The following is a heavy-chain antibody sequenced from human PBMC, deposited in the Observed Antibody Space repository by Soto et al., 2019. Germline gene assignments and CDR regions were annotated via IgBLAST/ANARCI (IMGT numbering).Heavy chain of an antibody. CDR1: GFTFSSYA. V-gene: IGHV3-23*01. D-gene: IGHD4-17*01. J-gene: IGHJ6*02. CDR3: AKVRGATVTTYSRDYGMDV. Sequence: GSLRLSCAASGFTFSSYAMSWVRQAQGKGLEWVSAISGSGGSTYYADSVKGRFTISRDNSKNTLYLQMNSLRAEDTAVYYCAKVRGATVTTYSRDYGMDVWGQGTTVTVSS. CDR2: ISGSGGST.